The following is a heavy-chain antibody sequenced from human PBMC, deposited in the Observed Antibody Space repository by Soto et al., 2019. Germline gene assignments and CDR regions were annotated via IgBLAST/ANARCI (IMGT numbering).Heavy chain of an antibody. CDR3: ARDMGFGLSDY. V-gene: IGHV1-3*01. CDR2: INAGNGNT. D-gene: IGHD3-10*01. CDR1: GYTFTSYA. J-gene: IGHJ4*02. Sequence: QVQLVQSGAEVKKPGASVKVSCKASGYTFTSYAMNWVRQAPGQRLEWMGWINAGNGNTKYSQKFQGRVTITRDTSASTVYMELSSLRSEDTAVYYCARDMGFGLSDYWGQGTLVTVSS.